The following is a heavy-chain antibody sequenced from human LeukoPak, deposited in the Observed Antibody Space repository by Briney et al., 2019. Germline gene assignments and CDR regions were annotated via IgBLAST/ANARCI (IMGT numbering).Heavy chain of an antibody. Sequence: SGGSLRLSCAASGFTFDDYAMHWVRQAPGKGLEWVSGISWNSGSIGYADSVKGRFTISRDNAKNSLYLQMNSLRAEDTALYYCAGGDRNGWYFDYWGQGTLVTVSS. CDR3: AGGDRNGWYFDY. CDR2: ISWNSGSI. D-gene: IGHD6-19*01. V-gene: IGHV3-9*01. CDR1: GFTFDDYA. J-gene: IGHJ4*02.